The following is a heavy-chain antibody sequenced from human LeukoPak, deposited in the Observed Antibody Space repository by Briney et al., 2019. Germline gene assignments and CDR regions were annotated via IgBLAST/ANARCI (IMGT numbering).Heavy chain of an antibody. V-gene: IGHV3-74*01. Sequence: TGGSLRLSCAASGFTFSSYWMHWVRQAPGKGLVWVSRINSDGSSTTYADSVRGRFTISRDNAKNTLYLQMNSPRAEDTAVYYCARDRREKGFDSWGQGGLVTVCS. CDR2: INSDGSST. J-gene: IGHJ4*02. CDR1: GFTFSSYW. CDR3: ARDRREKGFDS.